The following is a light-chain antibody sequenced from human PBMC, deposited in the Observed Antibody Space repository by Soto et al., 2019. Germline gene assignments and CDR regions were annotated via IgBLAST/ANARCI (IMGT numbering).Light chain of an antibody. CDR1: QDISNY. V-gene: IGKV1-33*01. J-gene: IGKJ4*01. CDR3: QQYDNLPPLT. Sequence: DIQMTQSPSSLSASVGDRVTITCQASQDISNYLNWYQQKPGKDTKLLIYDASNLETGGPSRFSGSGSVTDFTFTISRLQPEDIATYYCQQYDNLPPLTFGGGTKVEIK. CDR2: DAS.